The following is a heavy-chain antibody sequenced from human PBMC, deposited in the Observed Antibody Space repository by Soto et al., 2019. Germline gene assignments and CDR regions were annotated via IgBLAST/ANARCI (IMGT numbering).Heavy chain of an antibody. V-gene: IGHV6-1*01. CDR2: TYYRSKWFN. Sequence: LSLTCAIFGDSVSGHSVAWNWIRQSPSRGLEWVGRTYYRSKWFNDYAASVKSRITVNPDTSKNQVTLQLSSVTPEDTAVYYCARGQYYAFDYWGQGTLVTVSS. D-gene: IGHD3-10*01. CDR3: ARGQYYAFDY. J-gene: IGHJ4*02. CDR1: GDSVSGHSVA.